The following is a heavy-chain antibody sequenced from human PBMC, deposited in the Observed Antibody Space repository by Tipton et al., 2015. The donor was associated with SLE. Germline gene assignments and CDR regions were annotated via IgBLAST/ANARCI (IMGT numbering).Heavy chain of an antibody. V-gene: IGHV1-69*01. J-gene: IGHJ4*02. Sequence: QLVQSGAEVKKPGSSVKVSCKASGGTFSSYAISWVRQAPGQGLEWMGVIIPIFGTANYAQKFQGRVTITADESTSTAYWELSSLRSEDTAVHYCARERKSEAGTKHFDYWGQGTLVTVSS. CDR3: ARERKSEAGTKHFDY. CDR1: GGTFSSYA. D-gene: IGHD6-19*01. CDR2: IIPIFGTA.